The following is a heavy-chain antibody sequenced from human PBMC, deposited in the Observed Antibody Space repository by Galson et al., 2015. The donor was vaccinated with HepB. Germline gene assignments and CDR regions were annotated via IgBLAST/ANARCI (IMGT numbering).Heavy chain of an antibody. CDR2: IRSKAYGGTT. Sequence: SLRLSCAASGFTFGDYAMSWVRQAPGKGLEWVGFIRSKAYGGTTEYAASVKGRFTISRDDSKSIAYLQMNSLKTEDTAVYYCTRDKYSSGWLGGIYFDYWGQGTLVTVSS. D-gene: IGHD6-19*01. J-gene: IGHJ4*02. CDR1: GFTFGDYA. CDR3: TRDKYSSGWLGGIYFDY. V-gene: IGHV3-49*04.